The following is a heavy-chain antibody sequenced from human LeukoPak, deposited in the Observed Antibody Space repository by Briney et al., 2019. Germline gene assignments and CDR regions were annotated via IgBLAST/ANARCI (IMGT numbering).Heavy chain of an antibody. Sequence: PGGSLRLSCAASGFTFSSYAMSWVRQAPGKGLEWVSAISGSGGSTYYADSVKGRFTISRDNSKNTLYLQMNSLRAEDTAVYYCAKDRYYDSSGYYYFAHWGQGTLVTVSS. CDR1: GFTFSSYA. V-gene: IGHV3-23*01. D-gene: IGHD3-22*01. J-gene: IGHJ4*02. CDR2: ISGSGGST. CDR3: AKDRYYDSSGYYYFAH.